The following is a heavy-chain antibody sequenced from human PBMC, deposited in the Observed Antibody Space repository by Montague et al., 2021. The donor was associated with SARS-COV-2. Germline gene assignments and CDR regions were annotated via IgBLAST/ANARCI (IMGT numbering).Heavy chain of an antibody. V-gene: IGHV3-33*01. CDR3: ARDYPRGDILTVYYYYMDV. CDR1: GFTFSSYG. CDR2: IWYDGSNK. Sequence: SRSLSLSASGFTFSSYGMPWVRQAPGKGLEWVADIWYDGSNKYYADSVKGRFTISRDNSKNTLYLQMNSLRAEDTAVYYCARDYPRGDILTVYYYYMDVWGKGTTVTVSS. D-gene: IGHD3-9*01. J-gene: IGHJ6*03.